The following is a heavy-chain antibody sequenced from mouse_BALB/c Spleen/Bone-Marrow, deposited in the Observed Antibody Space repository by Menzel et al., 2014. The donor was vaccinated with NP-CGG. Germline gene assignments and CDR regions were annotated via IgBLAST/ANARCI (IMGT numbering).Heavy chain of an antibody. V-gene: IGHV14-3*02. D-gene: IGHD2-4*01. CDR3: ARYDYGVYFDY. J-gene: IGHJ2*01. CDR1: GFNIKDTY. CDR2: IDPANGNT. Sequence: EVKLEESGAELVKPGASVKLSCTASGFNIKDTYMHWVKPRPEQGLEWIGRIDPANGNTKYDPKFQGKATITADTSSNTAYLQLSSLTSEDTAVYYCARYDYGVYFDYWGQGTTLTVSS.